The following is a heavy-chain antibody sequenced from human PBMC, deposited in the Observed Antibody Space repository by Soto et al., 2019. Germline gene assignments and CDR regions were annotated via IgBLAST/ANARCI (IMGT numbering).Heavy chain of an antibody. V-gene: IGHV1-18*01. J-gene: IGHJ4*02. D-gene: IGHD6-13*01. Sequence: QVQLVQSGAEVKKPGASVKVSCKASGYTFTNYAFSWVRQAPGQGLEWMGCISAYNGNTNYPQKLQGRVTMTTDTSTSTAYMVLRSLRSDDTAVYYCARDLAAAGPFDCWGQGTLVTVSS. CDR3: ARDLAAAGPFDC. CDR2: ISAYNGNT. CDR1: GYTFTNYA.